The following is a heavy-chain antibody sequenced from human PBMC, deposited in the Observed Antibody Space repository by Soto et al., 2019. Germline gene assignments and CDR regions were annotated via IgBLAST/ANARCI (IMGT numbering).Heavy chain of an antibody. CDR1: GGSISGGGYY. Sequence: QVQLQESGPGLVKPSQTLSLTCTVSGGSISGGGYYWTWIRQHPGKGLVWIGYIYYSGSTYYNPPLKSRVTTSVDTSKNQFSLKLSSVTAADTAVYYCARVCGGDCHYGMDVWGQGTTVTVSS. V-gene: IGHV4-31*03. CDR2: IYYSGST. J-gene: IGHJ6*02. D-gene: IGHD2-21*02. CDR3: ARVCGGDCHYGMDV.